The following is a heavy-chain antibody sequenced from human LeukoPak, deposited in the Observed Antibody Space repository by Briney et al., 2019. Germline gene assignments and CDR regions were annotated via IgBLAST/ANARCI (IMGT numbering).Heavy chain of an antibody. Sequence: SETLSLTCTVSGGSISSYYWSWIRQPPGKGLEWIGYIYYSGSTKYNPSLKSRVTISVDMSKNQFSLKLSSVTAADTAVYYCARRRWNDYYFDYWGQGTLVTVSS. D-gene: IGHD1-1*01. V-gene: IGHV4-59*08. J-gene: IGHJ4*02. CDR2: IYYSGST. CDR3: ARRRWNDYYFDY. CDR1: GGSISSYY.